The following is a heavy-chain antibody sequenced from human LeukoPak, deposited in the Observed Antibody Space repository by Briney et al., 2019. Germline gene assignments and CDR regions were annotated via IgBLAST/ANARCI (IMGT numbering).Heavy chain of an antibody. CDR3: ARERCSGGSCYIDY. D-gene: IGHD2-15*01. CDR2: INPNSGGT. Sequence: ASVKVSCKASGGTFSSYAISWVRQAPGQGLEWMGWINPNSGGTNYAQKFQGRVTMTRDTSISTAYMELSRLRSDDTAVYYCARERCSGGSCYIDYWGQGTLVTVSS. V-gene: IGHV1-2*02. J-gene: IGHJ4*02. CDR1: GGTFSSYA.